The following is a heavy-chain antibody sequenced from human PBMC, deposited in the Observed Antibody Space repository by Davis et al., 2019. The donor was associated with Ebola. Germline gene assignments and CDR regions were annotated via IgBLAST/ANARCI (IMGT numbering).Heavy chain of an antibody. CDR3: ARDLWFRADAFDI. J-gene: IGHJ3*02. D-gene: IGHD3-10*01. V-gene: IGHV1-46*01. CDR1: GFTFSSYG. CDR2: INPSGGST. Sequence: GESLKISCAASGFTFSSYGMHWVRQAPGQGLEWMGIINPSGGSTSYAQKFQGRVTMTRDTSTSTVYMELSSLRSEDTAVYYCARDLWFRADAFDIWGQGTMVTVSS.